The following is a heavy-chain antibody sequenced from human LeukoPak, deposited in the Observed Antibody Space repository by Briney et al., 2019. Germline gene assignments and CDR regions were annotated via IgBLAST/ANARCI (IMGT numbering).Heavy chain of an antibody. V-gene: IGHV3-21*01. CDR1: GFTFSSYS. D-gene: IGHD3-3*01. Sequence: PGGSLRLSCAASGFTFSSYSMNWVRRAPGKGLEWVSSISSSSSYIYYADSVKGRFTISRDNAKNSLYLQMNSLRAEDTAVYYCARKNYDFWSGFLDYWGQGTLVTVSS. CDR3: ARKNYDFWSGFLDY. J-gene: IGHJ4*02. CDR2: ISSSSSYI.